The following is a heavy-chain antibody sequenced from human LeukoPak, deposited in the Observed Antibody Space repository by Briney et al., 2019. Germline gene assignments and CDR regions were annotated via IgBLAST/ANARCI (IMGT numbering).Heavy chain of an antibody. CDR2: IIPIFGTA. CDR1: GGTFSSYA. D-gene: IGHD3-10*01. V-gene: IGHV1-69*01. J-gene: IGHJ6*03. Sequence: SVKVSCKASGGTFSSYAISWVRQAPGQGLEWMGGIIPIFGTANYAQKFQGRATITADESTSTAYMELSSLRSEDTAVYYCARATTMVRGVSIYYYYYYMDVWGKGTTVTVSS. CDR3: ARATTMVRGVSIYYYYYYMDV.